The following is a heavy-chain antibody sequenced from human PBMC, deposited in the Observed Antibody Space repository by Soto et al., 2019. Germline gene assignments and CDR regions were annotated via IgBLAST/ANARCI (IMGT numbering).Heavy chain of an antibody. CDR2: ISYDGSNK. CDR1: GFTFSSYG. Sequence: QVQLVESGGGVVQPGRSLRLSCAASGFTFSSYGMHWVRQAPGKGLEWVAVISYDGSNKYYADSVKGRFTISRDNSKNTLYLQMNSLRAEDTAVYYCAKDRGYDFWSGYHPVDWGMDVWGQGTTVTVSS. J-gene: IGHJ6*02. D-gene: IGHD3-3*01. V-gene: IGHV3-30*18. CDR3: AKDRGYDFWSGYHPVDWGMDV.